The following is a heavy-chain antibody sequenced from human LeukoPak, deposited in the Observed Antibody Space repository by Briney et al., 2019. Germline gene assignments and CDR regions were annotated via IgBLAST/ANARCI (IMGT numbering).Heavy chain of an antibody. V-gene: IGHV4-34*01. CDR3: ARGKRGQQLVRNNWFDP. CDR2: INHRGST. J-gene: IGHJ5*02. Sequence: SETLSLTCAVYGGSFSGYYWSWIRQPPGKGLEWIGEINHRGSTNYNPSLKSRVTISVDTSKNQFSLKLSSVTAADTAVYYCARGKRGQQLVRNNWFDPWGQGTLVTVSS. CDR1: GGSFSGYY. D-gene: IGHD6-13*01.